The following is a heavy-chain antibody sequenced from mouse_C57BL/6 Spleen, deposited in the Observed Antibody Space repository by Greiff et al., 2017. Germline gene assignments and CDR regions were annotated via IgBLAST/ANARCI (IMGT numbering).Heavy chain of an antibody. Sequence: VQLQQSGPELVKPGASVKISCKASGYSFTGYYMNWVKQSPEKSLEWIGEINPSTGGTTYNQKFKAKATLTVDKSSSTAYMQLKSLTSEDSAVYYCASALDGYYLFDYWGQGTTLTVSS. D-gene: IGHD2-3*01. CDR2: INPSTGGT. V-gene: IGHV1-42*01. J-gene: IGHJ2*01. CDR1: GYSFTGYY. CDR3: ASALDGYYLFDY.